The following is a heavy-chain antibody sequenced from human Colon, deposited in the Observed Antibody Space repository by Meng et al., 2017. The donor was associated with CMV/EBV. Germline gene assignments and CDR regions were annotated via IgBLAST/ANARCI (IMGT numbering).Heavy chain of an antibody. D-gene: IGHD2-2*01. J-gene: IGHJ5*02. Sequence: GGSLRLSCAASGFTFSASGMHWARQAPGKGLEWVGRIRSKANRYATDYGASVKGRFTISRDDSMNMVFLEMNSLKTEDTAVYFCTRHFFRCSSTRIGCPNWFDPWGRGTLVTVSS. V-gene: IGHV3-73*01. CDR3: TRHFFRCSSTRIGCPNWFDP. CDR1: GFTFSASG. CDR2: IRSKANRYAT.